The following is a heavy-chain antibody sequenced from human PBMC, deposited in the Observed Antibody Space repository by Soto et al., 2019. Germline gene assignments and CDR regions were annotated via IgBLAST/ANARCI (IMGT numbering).Heavy chain of an antibody. J-gene: IGHJ4*02. Sequence: LESGGALVQPGGSLRLSCAASGFTFSSYAMTWVRQTPGKGLERVATIMKSGDTAHYTDSVRGRFTVSRDNSNNVLYLQMNTLRAEDTARYFCARESGGDWGYFDFWGQGTLVTVSS. V-gene: IGHV3-23*01. CDR2: IMKSGDTA. D-gene: IGHD2-21*02. CDR3: ARESGGDWGYFDF. CDR1: GFTFSSYA.